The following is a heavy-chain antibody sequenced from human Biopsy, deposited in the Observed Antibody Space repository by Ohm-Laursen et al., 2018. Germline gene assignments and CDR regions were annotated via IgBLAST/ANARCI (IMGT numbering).Heavy chain of an antibody. J-gene: IGHJ5*02. CDR2: IIPIFQTT. D-gene: IGHD3-10*01. Sequence: SVKVSCKIIGGTFSASGISWVRLAPGHGLEFVGGIIPIFQTTHYAQSFQGRVTIVADKSTSTAYMELSSLRSDDTAIYYCATVRGLVWFGELIAWGQGTLVIVSS. CDR3: ATVRGLVWFGELIA. CDR1: GGTFSASG. V-gene: IGHV1-69*06.